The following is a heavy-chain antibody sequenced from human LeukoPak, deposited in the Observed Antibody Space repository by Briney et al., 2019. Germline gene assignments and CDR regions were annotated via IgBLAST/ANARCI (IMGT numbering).Heavy chain of an antibody. CDR1: GYTFTSHY. V-gene: IGHV1-46*01. CDR3: ARDLGGGLRDDY. Sequence: GASVKVSCKASGYTFTSHYMHWVRQAPGQGLEWMGIINPSGGSTSYAQKFQGRVTMTRDTSTSTVYMELSSLRSEDTAVYYCARDLGGGLRDDYWGQGTLVTVSS. J-gene: IGHJ4*02. CDR2: INPSGGST. D-gene: IGHD2-15*01.